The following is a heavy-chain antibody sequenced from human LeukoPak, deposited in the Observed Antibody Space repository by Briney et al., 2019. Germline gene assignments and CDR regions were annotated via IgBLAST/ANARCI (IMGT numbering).Heavy chain of an antibody. CDR2: AYYSGST. D-gene: IGHD3-9*01. J-gene: IGHJ2*01. CDR3: ARHRGANYDLLTGYYNALLFWYFDL. CDR1: RGSISSYY. V-gene: IGHV4-59*08. Sequence: SSETLSLTCTVSRGSISSYYWSWIRQPPGKGLEWIGYAYYSGSTNYNPSLKSRVTISVDTSKNQFSLNLSSVTAADTAIYYCARHRGANYDLLTGYYNALLFWYFDLWGRGTLVTVSS.